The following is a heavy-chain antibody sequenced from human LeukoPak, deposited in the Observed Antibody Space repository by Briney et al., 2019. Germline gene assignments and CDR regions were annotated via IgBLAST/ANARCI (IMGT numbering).Heavy chain of an antibody. Sequence: GGSLRLSCAASGFILRSHWMSWVRQAPGRGLEWVAHIKQDGSEERYVDSVEGRFILSRDDAKNSVYLQMNSLRVDDTAVYYCARGPNFGSRVDYFDYWGQGTPVTVSS. V-gene: IGHV3-7*01. D-gene: IGHD5-12*01. CDR1: GFILRSHW. J-gene: IGHJ4*02. CDR2: IKQDGSEE. CDR3: ARGPNFGSRVDYFDY.